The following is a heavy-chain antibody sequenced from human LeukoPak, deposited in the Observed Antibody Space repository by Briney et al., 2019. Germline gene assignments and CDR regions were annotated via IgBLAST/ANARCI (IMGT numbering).Heavy chain of an antibody. V-gene: IGHV3-66*01. D-gene: IGHD6-19*01. CDR3: ARDTSSGWYYFDY. CDR1: GFTVSSNY. Sequence: GESLRLSCAASGFTVSSNYMSWVRQAPGKGLEWVSVIYSGGSTYYADSVKGRFTISRDNSKNTLYLQMNSLRAEDTAVYYCARDTSSGWYYFDYWGQGTLVTVSS. J-gene: IGHJ4*02. CDR2: IYSGGST.